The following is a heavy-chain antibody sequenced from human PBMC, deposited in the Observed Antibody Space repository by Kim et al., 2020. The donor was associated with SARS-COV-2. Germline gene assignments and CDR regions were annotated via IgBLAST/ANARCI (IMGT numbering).Heavy chain of an antibody. Sequence: PTYAQGFTGRFVFSLDTSVSTAYLQISSLKAEDTAVYYCARAGGDGYKDYWGQGTLVTVSS. J-gene: IGHJ4*02. D-gene: IGHD3-16*01. CDR3: ARAGGDGYKDY. CDR2: P. V-gene: IGHV7-4-1*02.